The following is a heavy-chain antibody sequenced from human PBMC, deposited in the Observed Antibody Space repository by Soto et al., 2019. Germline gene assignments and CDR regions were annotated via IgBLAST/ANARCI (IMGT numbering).Heavy chain of an antibody. CDR3: XXXHPLAGAFDI. CDR2: INPSGGST. Sequence: QVQLVQSGAEVKKPGASVKVSCKASGYTFTSYYMHWVRQAPGQGLEWMGIINPSGGSTSYAQKFQGRVTMTRDTSTXXVXXEXXXLXXXXXXXXXXXXXHPLAGAFDIWGQGTMVTVSS. D-gene: IGHD6-13*01. CDR1: GYTFTSYY. V-gene: IGHV1-46*01. J-gene: IGHJ3*02.